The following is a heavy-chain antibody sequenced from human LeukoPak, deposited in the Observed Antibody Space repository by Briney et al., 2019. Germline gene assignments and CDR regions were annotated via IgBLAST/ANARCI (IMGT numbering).Heavy chain of an antibody. J-gene: IGHJ4*02. D-gene: IGHD6-6*01. Sequence: ASVKASCKASGGTFSSYAISWVRQAPGQGLEWMGRIIPILGIANYAQKFQGRVTITADKSTSTAYMELSSLRSEDTAVYYCARGVWDLSIAARLEDYWGQGTLVTVSS. CDR2: IIPILGIA. CDR3: ARGVWDLSIAARLEDY. V-gene: IGHV1-69*04. CDR1: GGTFSSYA.